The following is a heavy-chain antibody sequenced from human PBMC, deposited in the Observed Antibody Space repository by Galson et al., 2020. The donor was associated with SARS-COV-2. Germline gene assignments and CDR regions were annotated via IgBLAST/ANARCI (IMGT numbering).Heavy chain of an antibody. J-gene: IGHJ3*01. Sequence: ASETLSLTCAVSGGSMSSSNWFSWVRQSPVKGLEWIGEIYHSGSTHYNPSLAGRVTISQDKSKNQFSLSLTSLTAADTAVHYCARGRWELQGGGAFGVWGLGTRVTVSS. V-gene: IGHV4-4*02. CDR1: GGSMSSSNW. CDR2: IYHSGST. D-gene: IGHD1-26*01. CDR3: ARGRWELQGGGAFGV.